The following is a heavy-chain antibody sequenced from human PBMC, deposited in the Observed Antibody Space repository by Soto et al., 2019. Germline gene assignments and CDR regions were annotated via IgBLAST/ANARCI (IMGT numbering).Heavy chain of an antibody. V-gene: IGHV1-69*11. CDR3: ARWPQPRYTADPYAVGV. CDR1: GGTFSSSG. J-gene: IGHJ6*02. CDR2: IVPSLDTT. Sequence: QVHLVQSGTEVKKPGSSVKVSCKASGGTFSSSGFSWVRQAPGQGLEWMGMIVPSLDTTNYAQKFQARVTITADEVTSTAYMELRSLRSEDTAVYYCARWPQPRYTADPYAVGVWGRGTRVIVSS. D-gene: IGHD3-16*02.